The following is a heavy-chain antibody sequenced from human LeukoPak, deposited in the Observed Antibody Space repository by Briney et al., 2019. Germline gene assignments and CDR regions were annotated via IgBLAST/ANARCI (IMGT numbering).Heavy chain of an antibody. D-gene: IGHD3-22*01. CDR3: ATGGPREYYDSSALYRIDY. Sequence: ASVKVSCKASGGTFSSYAIIWVRQAPGQGLEWMGGIIPIFGTANYAQKFQGRVTITTDESTSTAYMELSSLRSEDTAVYYCATGGPREYYDSSALYRIDYWGQGTLVTVSS. V-gene: IGHV1-69*05. CDR2: IIPIFGTA. J-gene: IGHJ4*02. CDR1: GGTFSSYA.